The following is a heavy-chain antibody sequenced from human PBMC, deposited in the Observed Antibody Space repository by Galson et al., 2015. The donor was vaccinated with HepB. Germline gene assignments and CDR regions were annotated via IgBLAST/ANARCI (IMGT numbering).Heavy chain of an antibody. Sequence: SVKVSCKVSGYTLTELSMHWVRQAPGKGLEWMGGFDPEDGETIYAQKFQGRVTMTEDTSTDTAYMELSSLRSEDTAVYYCATGIPPQYSSSWTTGGYWGQGTLVTVSS. J-gene: IGHJ4*02. V-gene: IGHV1-24*01. CDR3: ATGIPPQYSSSWTTGGY. CDR1: GYTLTELS. CDR2: FDPEDGET. D-gene: IGHD6-13*01.